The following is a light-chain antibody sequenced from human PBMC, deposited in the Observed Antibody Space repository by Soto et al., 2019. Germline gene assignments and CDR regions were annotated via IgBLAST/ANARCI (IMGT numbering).Light chain of an antibody. CDR3: TSYTSSGTYV. CDR2: DVS. CDR1: SSDVGGYKY. V-gene: IGLV2-14*01. Sequence: QSALTQPASVSGSPGQSITISCTGTSSDVGGYKYVSWYQQHPGKAPKVMMYDVSNRPSGVSNRFSGSKSGNTASLTISGLQAEDEDDYYCTSYTSSGTYVFGTGTKLTVL. J-gene: IGLJ1*01.